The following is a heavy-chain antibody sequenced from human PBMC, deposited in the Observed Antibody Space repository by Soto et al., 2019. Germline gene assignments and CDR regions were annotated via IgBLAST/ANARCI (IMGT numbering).Heavy chain of an antibody. V-gene: IGHV1-69*12. CDR3: ATRGLPNYYYYGMDV. CDR1: GGTFSSYA. D-gene: IGHD5-18*01. CDR2: IIPIFGTA. J-gene: IGHJ6*02. Sequence: QVQLVQSGAEVKKPGSSVKVSCKASGGTFSSYAISWVRQAPGQGIEWMGGIIPIFGTANYAQKFQGRVTIAADESTSTAYMELSSLRSEDTAVYYCATRGLPNYYYYGMDVWGQGTTVTVSS.